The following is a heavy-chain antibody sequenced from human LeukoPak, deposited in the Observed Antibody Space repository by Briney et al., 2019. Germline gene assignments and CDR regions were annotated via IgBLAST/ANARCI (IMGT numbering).Heavy chain of an antibody. CDR1: GFTFSSYG. Sequence: GGSLRLSCAASGFTFSSYGMHWVRQAPGKGLEWVAFIRYDGSNKYYADSVKGRFTISRDNSKNTLYLQMNSLRAEDTAVYYCAKTLDIVVVPAAILPDYWGQGTLVTVSS. J-gene: IGHJ4*02. D-gene: IGHD2-2*03. CDR3: AKTLDIVVVPAAILPDY. V-gene: IGHV3-30*02. CDR2: IRYDGSNK.